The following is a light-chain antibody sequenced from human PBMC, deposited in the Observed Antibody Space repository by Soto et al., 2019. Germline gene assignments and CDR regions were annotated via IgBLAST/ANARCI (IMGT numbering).Light chain of an antibody. CDR1: SSDVGSYNL. V-gene: IGLV2-23*02. CDR3: CSYAGRMVYV. J-gene: IGLJ1*01. CDR2: EVS. Sequence: QSALTQPASVSGSPGQSITISCTGTSSDVGSYNLVSWYQHHPGKAPKLMIYEVSKRPSGVSNRFSGSKSGNTASLTISGLQAEDEGDYYCCSYAGRMVYVFGTGTKLTVL.